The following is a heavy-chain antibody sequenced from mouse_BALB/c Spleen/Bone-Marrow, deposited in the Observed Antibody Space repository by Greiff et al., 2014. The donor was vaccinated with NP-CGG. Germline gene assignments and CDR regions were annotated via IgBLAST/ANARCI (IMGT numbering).Heavy chain of an antibody. D-gene: IGHD2-12*01. CDR2: TNPSNGGT. Sequence: VKLLESGAELVKPGASVKLSCKASGYTFTSYYMCWVKQRPGQGLEWIGETNPSNGGTNFNEKFKSKATLTVDKSSSTAYMSLSSLTSEDSAVYYCTRSRRAMDHWGQGTSVTVSS. V-gene: IGHV1S81*02. J-gene: IGHJ4*01. CDR1: GYTFTSYY. CDR3: TRSRRAMDH.